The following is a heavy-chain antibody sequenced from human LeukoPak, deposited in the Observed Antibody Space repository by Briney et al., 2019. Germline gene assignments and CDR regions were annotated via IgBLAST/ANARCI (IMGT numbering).Heavy chain of an antibody. Sequence: SETLSLTCTVSGGSISSYYWSWIRQPPGKGLDWIGYIYTSGSTNYKPSLKSRVTISVDTSKNQFSLKLSSVTAADTAAYYCARRKGIVGTSFDYWGQGTLVTVSS. J-gene: IGHJ4*02. CDR3: ARRKGIVGTSFDY. CDR2: IYTSGST. CDR1: GGSISSYY. V-gene: IGHV4-4*09. D-gene: IGHD1-26*01.